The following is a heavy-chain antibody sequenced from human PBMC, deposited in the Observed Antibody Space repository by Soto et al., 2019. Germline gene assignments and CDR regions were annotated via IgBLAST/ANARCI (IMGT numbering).Heavy chain of an antibody. Sequence: SETLSLTGTVSGASISGFYWSWIRKSAGKGLEWIGRIYATGTTDDNPSLKSRVMMSVDTSKKQFSLKLRSVTAADTAVYYCVRDGTKTLRDWFDPWGQGISVTVSS. J-gene: IGHJ5*02. D-gene: IGHD1-1*01. V-gene: IGHV4-4*07. CDR2: IYATGTT. CDR1: GASISGFY. CDR3: VRDGTKTLRDWFDP.